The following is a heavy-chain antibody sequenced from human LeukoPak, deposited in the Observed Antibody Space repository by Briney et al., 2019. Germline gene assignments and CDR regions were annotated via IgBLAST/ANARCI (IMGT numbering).Heavy chain of an antibody. CDR3: ARAGDEVPTYFDY. CDR1: GYTFISYG. D-gene: IGHD3-16*01. Sequence: ASVKVSCKASGYTFISYGMSWIRQAPGQGLEWMGWSSAYNVNTKYAQKFQGRVTMTTDTSTTTAYMDLRSLTSDDTAVYYCARAGDEVPTYFDYWGQGTLVTVSP. V-gene: IGHV1-18*01. CDR2: SSAYNVNT. J-gene: IGHJ4*02.